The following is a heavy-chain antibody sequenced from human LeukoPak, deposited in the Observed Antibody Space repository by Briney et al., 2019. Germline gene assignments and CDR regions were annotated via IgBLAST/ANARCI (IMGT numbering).Heavy chain of an antibody. J-gene: IGHJ4*02. Sequence: GGSLRLSCAASGFTFSSYWMSWVRQAPGKGLEWVANIKQDGSEKYYVDSVKGRFTISRDNAKNSLYLQMNSLRAEDTAVYYCARARGIAARPIDYWGQGTLVTVSS. CDR3: ARARGIAARPIDY. V-gene: IGHV3-7*01. D-gene: IGHD6-6*01. CDR2: IKQDGSEK. CDR1: GFTFSSYW.